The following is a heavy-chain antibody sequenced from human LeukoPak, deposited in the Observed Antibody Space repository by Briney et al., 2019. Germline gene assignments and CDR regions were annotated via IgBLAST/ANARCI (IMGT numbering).Heavy chain of an antibody. CDR1: GGSFSGYY. V-gene: IGHV4-34*01. D-gene: IGHD1-7*01. CDR2: INHSGST. CDR3: ARVFVDYITGTTNDAFDI. J-gene: IGHJ3*02. Sequence: SETLSLTCAVYGGSFSGYYWSWIRQPPGKGLEWIGEINHSGSTNSNPSLKSRVTISVDTAKNQFSLKLSSVTAADTAVYYCARVFVDYITGTTNDAFDIWGQGTMVTVSS.